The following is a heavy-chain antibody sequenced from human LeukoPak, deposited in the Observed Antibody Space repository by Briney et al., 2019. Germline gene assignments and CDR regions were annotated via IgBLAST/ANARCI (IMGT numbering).Heavy chain of an antibody. CDR1: GGSISSSSYY. CDR3: ARQGSISAFDF. J-gene: IGHJ4*02. V-gene: IGHV4-39*07. D-gene: IGHD2-21*01. Sequence: SETLSLTCNVSGGSISSSSYYWGWIRQPPGKGLEWIGSIYYSESAYYNPTLKSPVTISVDTSKNQFSLKLSSVTAADTGVYYCARQGSISAFDFWGRGTLVTVSS. CDR2: IYYSESA.